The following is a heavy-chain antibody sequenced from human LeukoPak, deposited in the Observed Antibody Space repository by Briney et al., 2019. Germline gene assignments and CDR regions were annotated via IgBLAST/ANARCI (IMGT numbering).Heavy chain of an antibody. D-gene: IGHD6-13*01. V-gene: IGHV3-21*04. Sequence: GGSLRLSCAASGFTFSSYGMHWVRQAPGKGLEWVSSISSSSSYIYYADSVKGRFTISRDNAKNSLYLQMNSLRAEDTAVYYCARQIAAAGRGYYYYGMDVWGQGTTVTVSS. CDR3: ARQIAAAGRGYYYYGMDV. CDR1: GFTFSSYG. J-gene: IGHJ6*02. CDR2: ISSSSSYI.